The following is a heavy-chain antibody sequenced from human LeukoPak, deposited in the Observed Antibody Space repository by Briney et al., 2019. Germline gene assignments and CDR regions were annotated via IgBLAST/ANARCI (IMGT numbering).Heavy chain of an antibody. D-gene: IGHD2-2*01. Sequence: GESLKISCKGSGYSFTNYWIGWVRQMPGKGLEWMGIIYPVDSDTRYSPSFQGQVTISADKSISTAYLQWSSLKASDTAMCYCARRPRCSTSSCYDFDYWGQGTLVSVSS. CDR2: IYPVDSDT. J-gene: IGHJ4*02. V-gene: IGHV5-51*01. CDR1: GYSFTNYW. CDR3: ARRPRCSTSSCYDFDY.